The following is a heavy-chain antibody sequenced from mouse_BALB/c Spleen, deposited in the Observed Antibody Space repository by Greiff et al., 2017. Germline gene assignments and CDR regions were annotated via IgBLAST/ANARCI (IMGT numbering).Heavy chain of an antibody. CDR1: GYAFTNYL. Sequence: VQLQQSGAELVRPGTSVKVSCKASGYAFTNYLIEWVKQRPGQGLEWIGVINPGSGGTNYNEKFKGKATLTADKSSSTAYMQLSSLTSDDSAVYFCARAARATLFDYWGQGTTLTVSS. J-gene: IGHJ2*01. D-gene: IGHD3-1*01. CDR2: INPGSGGT. V-gene: IGHV1-54*01. CDR3: ARAARATLFDY.